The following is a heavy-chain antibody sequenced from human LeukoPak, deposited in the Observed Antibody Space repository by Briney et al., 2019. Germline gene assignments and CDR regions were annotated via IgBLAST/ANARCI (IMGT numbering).Heavy chain of an antibody. CDR2: IIPIFGTA. D-gene: IGHD1-14*01. J-gene: IGHJ4*02. CDR1: GGTSSSYA. V-gene: IGHV1-69*13. Sequence: ASVKVSCKASGGTSSSYAISWVRQAPGQGLEWMGGIIPIFGTANYAQKFQGRVTITADESTTTAYMELSSLRSEDTAVYYCARGPEGDYFDYWGQGTLVTVSS. CDR3: ARGPEGDYFDY.